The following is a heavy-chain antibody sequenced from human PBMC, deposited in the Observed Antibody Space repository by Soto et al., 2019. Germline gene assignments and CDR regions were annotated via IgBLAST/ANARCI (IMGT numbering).Heavy chain of an antibody. CDR3: ASISNGAFDI. V-gene: IGHV1-69*02. CDR1: GGTFSSYT. CDR2: IIPILGIA. J-gene: IGHJ3*02. Sequence: SVKVSCKASGGTFSSYTISWVRQAPGQVLECMVRIIPILGIANYXXKFQGRVXXTADKSTSTAXMELSXLRSEDTAVYYCASISNGAFDIWCQGTMVTXS. D-gene: IGHD1-1*01.